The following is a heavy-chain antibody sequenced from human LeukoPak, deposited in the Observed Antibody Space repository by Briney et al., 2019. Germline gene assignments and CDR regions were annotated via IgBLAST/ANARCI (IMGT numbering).Heavy chain of an antibody. CDR3: ARGRAAAGTGDY. Sequence: ASVKVSCKACGYTFTSYGISWVRLAPGQGLEWMGWISAYNGNTNYAQKLQGRVTMTTDTSTSTAYMELRSLRSDDTAVYYCARGRAAAGTGDYWGQGTLVTVSS. J-gene: IGHJ4*02. V-gene: IGHV1-18*01. CDR2: ISAYNGNT. CDR1: GYTFTSYG. D-gene: IGHD6-13*01.